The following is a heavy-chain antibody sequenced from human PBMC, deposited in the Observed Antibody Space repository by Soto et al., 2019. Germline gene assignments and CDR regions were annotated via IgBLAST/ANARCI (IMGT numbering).Heavy chain of an antibody. CDR3: ARDRGVQIWPYYYYGMDV. D-gene: IGHD5-18*01. CDR2: IYYSGST. V-gene: IGHV4-59*01. CDR1: GGSISSYY. Sequence: SETLSLTCTVSGGSISSYYWSWIRQPPGKGLEWIGYIYYSGSTNYNPSLKSRVTISVDTSKNQFSLKLSSVTAADTAVYYCARDRGVQIWPYYYYGMDVWGQGTTVTVSS. J-gene: IGHJ6*02.